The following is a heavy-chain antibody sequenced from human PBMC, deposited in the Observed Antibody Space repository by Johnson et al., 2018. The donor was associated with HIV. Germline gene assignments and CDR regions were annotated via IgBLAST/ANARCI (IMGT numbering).Heavy chain of an antibody. Sequence: VQLVESGGGVVRPGGSLRLSCAASGFTFDDYAMHWVRQAPGKGLEWVSGISWNSGSIGYVDSVKGRFTIPRDNAKNSLYLQMNSLRAEDTALYYCAKAGIRITMRVRGAFDIWGQGTMVTVSS. CDR1: GFTFDDYA. CDR3: AKAGIRITMRVRGAFDI. D-gene: IGHD3-22*01. V-gene: IGHV3-9*01. J-gene: IGHJ3*02. CDR2: ISWNSGSI.